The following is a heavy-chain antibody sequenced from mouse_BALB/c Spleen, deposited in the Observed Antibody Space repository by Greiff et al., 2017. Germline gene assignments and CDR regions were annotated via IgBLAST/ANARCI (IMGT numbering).Heavy chain of an antibody. D-gene: IGHD4-1*01. Sequence: EVKLVESGGGLVKPGGSLKLSCAASGFAFSSYDMSWVRQTPEKRLEWVAYISSGGGSTYYPDTVKGRFTISRDNAKNTLYLQMSSLKSEDTAMYYCARETGPGFAYWGEGTPVTVSA. CDR3: ARETGPGFAY. CDR2: ISSGGGST. V-gene: IGHV5-12-1*01. CDR1: GFAFSSYD. J-gene: IGHJ3*01.